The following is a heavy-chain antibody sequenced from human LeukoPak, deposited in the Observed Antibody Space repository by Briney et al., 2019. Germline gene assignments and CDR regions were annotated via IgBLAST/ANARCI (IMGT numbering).Heavy chain of an antibody. Sequence: PGGSLRLSCTASGFTFRMYAMSWVRQAPGKGLESVASIIYDGRHTYYAASVKGRFTISRDNSQNTLYLQMNSLRAEDTALYYCAKDGLSYDGSTHVYYFQSSGQGTLVTVSS. J-gene: IGHJ4*02. CDR3: AKDGLSYDGSTHVYYFQS. D-gene: IGHD3-22*01. CDR1: GFTFRMYA. CDR2: IIYDGRHT. V-gene: IGHV3-23*01.